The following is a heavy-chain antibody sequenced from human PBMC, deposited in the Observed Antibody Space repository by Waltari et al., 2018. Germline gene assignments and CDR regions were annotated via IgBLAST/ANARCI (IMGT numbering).Heavy chain of an antibody. CDR2: MNPNSGNT. J-gene: IGHJ6*03. D-gene: IGHD2-15*01. Sequence: QVQLVQSGAEVKKPGASVKVSCKASGYTFTSCDINWVRQATGQGLEWMGWMNPNSGNTGYAQKFQGRVTITRNTSISTAYMELSSLRSEDTAVYYCARIGSGGSGYYYYYYMDVWGKGTTVTVSS. V-gene: IGHV1-8*03. CDR3: ARIGSGGSGYYYYYYMDV. CDR1: GYTFTSCD.